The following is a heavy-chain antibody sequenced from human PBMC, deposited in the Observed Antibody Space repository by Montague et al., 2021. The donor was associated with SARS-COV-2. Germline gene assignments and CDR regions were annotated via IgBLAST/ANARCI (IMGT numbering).Heavy chain of an antibody. J-gene: IGHJ6*02. CDR2: INRSGST. Sequence: SETLSLTCAVYGGSFSGYYWSWIRQPPGKGLEWIGEINRSGSTNYNPSLKSRVTISVDTSKNQFSLKLGSVIAADTAVYYCARGRTVTTFYYYYYGMDVWGQGTTVTVSS. D-gene: IGHD4-17*01. V-gene: IGHV4-34*01. CDR3: ARGRTVTTFYYYYYGMDV. CDR1: GGSFSGYY.